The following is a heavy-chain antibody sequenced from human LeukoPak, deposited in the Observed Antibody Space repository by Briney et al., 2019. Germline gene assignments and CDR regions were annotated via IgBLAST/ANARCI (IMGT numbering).Heavy chain of an antibody. CDR3: ARGTSWYRASPYYYYYYMDV. V-gene: IGHV4-34*01. D-gene: IGHD6-13*01. Sequence: SETLSLTCAVYGGSFSGYYWSWIRQPPGKGLEWSREINLSGSTNYNPSLKSRVTISVDTSKDQFSLKLSSVTAADTAVYYCARGTSWYRASPYYYYYYMDVWGKGTTVTVSS. J-gene: IGHJ6*03. CDR2: INLSGST. CDR1: GGSFSGYY.